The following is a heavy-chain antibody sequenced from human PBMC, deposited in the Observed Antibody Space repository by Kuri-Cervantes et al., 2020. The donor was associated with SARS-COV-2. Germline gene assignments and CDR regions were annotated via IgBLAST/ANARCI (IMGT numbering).Heavy chain of an antibody. Sequence: GGSLRLSCAASGFTFSSYFMHWVRQAPGKGLEWVSSISSSSSYIYYADSVKGRFTISRDNAKNSLYLQMNSLRAEDSAVYYCARGSLRFLEWLSHPAENFGYWGQGTLVTVSS. V-gene: IGHV3-21*01. CDR1: GFTFSSYF. J-gene: IGHJ4*02. D-gene: IGHD3-3*01. CDR2: ISSSSSYI. CDR3: ARGSLRFLEWLSHPAENFGY.